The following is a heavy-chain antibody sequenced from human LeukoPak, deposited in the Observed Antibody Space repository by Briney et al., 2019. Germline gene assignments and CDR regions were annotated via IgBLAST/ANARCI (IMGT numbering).Heavy chain of an antibody. J-gene: IGHJ4*02. CDR1: GFIFSSYA. D-gene: IGHD4-11*01. Sequence: GGSLRLSCAASGFIFSSYAMNWVRQAPRKGLEWVSTISGDGTETFYADSVKGRFTISRDNSKNTHYLQMSSLRAEDTGIYYCAKGGHYSFFDYWGQGTLVTVSS. CDR2: ISGDGTET. CDR3: AKGGHYSFFDY. V-gene: IGHV3-23*01.